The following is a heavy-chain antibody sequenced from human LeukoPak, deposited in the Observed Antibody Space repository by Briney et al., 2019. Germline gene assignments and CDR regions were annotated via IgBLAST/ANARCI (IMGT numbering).Heavy chain of an antibody. CDR3: VGYCSGGSCSN. V-gene: IGHV3-30*03. CDR2: ISYDGSNK. D-gene: IGHD2-15*01. J-gene: IGHJ4*02. Sequence: GGSLRLSCAASGFTFSVYGMHWVRQAPGKGLEWVAVISYDGSNKYYADSVKGRFTISRDNSKNTLYLQMNSLRAEDTAVYYCVGYCSGGSCSNWGQGTLVTVSS. CDR1: GFTFSVYG.